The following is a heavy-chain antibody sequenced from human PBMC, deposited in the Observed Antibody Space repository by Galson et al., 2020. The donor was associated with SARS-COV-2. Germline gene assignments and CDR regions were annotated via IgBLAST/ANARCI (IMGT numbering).Heavy chain of an antibody. CDR1: GFSLSTSGMC. CDR2: IDWDDDK. J-gene: IGHJ6*02. Sequence: SGPTLVKPTQTLTLTCTFSGFSLSTSGMCVSWIRQPPGKALEWLARIDWDDDKYYSTSLKTRLTISKDTSKNQVVLTMTNMDPVDTATYYCARSIVGVSMYYYGMDVWGQGTTVTVSS. CDR3: ARSIVGVSMYYYGMDV. D-gene: IGHD1-26*01. V-gene: IGHV2-70*11.